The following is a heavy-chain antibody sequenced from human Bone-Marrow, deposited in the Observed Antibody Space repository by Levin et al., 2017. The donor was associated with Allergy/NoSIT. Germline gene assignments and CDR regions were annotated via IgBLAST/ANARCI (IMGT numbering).Heavy chain of an antibody. CDR2: INPNSADT. V-gene: IGHV1-2*02. CDR1: GYTFADYY. J-gene: IGHJ4*02. Sequence: WASVKVSCKASGYTFADYYMHWVRQAPGQGLEWMGWINPNSADTNYAQKFQGRVTMTRDTSISTAYMELSRLRSDDTAMYYCARDGAFDYWGQGTLVTVSS. CDR3: ARDGAFDY. D-gene: IGHD4/OR15-4a*01.